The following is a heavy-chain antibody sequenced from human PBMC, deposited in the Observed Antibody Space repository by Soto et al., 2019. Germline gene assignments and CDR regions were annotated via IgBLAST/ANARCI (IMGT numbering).Heavy chain of an antibody. CDR2: IYSDGTP. D-gene: IGHD3-9*01. CDR1: GFTVITNQ. J-gene: IGHJ3*02. V-gene: IGHV3-53*01. Sequence: DVQLVESGGGSIQPGGSLRLSCAASGFTVITNQMSWIRQAPGKGLEWVSLIYSDGTPHYANSVKGRFTISRDNSKNSLYLHMTSLRADDTAVYYCARLVFDDSFDIWGQGTLLTVSS. CDR3: ARLVFDDSFDI.